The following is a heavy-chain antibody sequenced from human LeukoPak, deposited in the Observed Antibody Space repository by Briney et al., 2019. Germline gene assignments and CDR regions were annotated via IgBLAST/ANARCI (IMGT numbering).Heavy chain of an antibody. D-gene: IGHD1-26*01. V-gene: IGHV3-33*08. CDR1: RFTFSSYG. Sequence: PGGSLRLSCAASRFTFSSYGMSWVRQAPGKGLEWVAVIWYDGSNKYYADSVKGRFTISRDNSKNTLYLQMNSLRAEDTAVYYCAREGGQELLSLPFDYWGQGTLVTVSS. CDR2: IWYDGSNK. J-gene: IGHJ4*02. CDR3: AREGGQELLSLPFDY.